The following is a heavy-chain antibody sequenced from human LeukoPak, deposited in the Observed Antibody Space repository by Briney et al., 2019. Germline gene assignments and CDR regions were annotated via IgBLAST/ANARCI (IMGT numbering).Heavy chain of an antibody. V-gene: IGHV1-18*01. D-gene: IGHD3-10*01. CDR1: VYTFTRYG. CDR2: ISAYNGNR. CDR3: ARGMVRGVNDWFDP. J-gene: IGHJ5*02. Sequence: ASVKVSCKASVYTFTRYGISWVRQAPGQGREWRGWISAYNGNRNYAQKLQGRVTMITDTTTSTAYMELRSLRSDDTAVYYCARGMVRGVNDWFDPWGQGTLVTVSS.